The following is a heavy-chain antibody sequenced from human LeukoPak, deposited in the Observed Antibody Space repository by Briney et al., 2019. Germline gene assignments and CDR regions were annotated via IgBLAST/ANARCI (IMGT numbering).Heavy chain of an antibody. CDR3: AKDREYDDSCDYNG. Sequence: GGSLRLSCEGSAFIFSGHWMNWVRQTPGKGLEWVSTISHVGGTYYADSVRGRFTISRDDSKNMVYLQMDSLRAEDTAVYYCAKDREYDDSCDYNGWGQGTLVTVSS. CDR2: ISHVGGT. CDR1: AFIFSGHW. V-gene: IGHV3-23*01. J-gene: IGHJ4*02. D-gene: IGHD3-22*01.